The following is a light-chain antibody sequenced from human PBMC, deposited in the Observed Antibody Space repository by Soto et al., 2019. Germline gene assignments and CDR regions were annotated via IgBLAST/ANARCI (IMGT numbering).Light chain of an antibody. CDR1: QSVSSN. V-gene: IGKV3-15*01. CDR2: GAS. CDR3: QQYNNWVT. Sequence: EIVMTQSPATLSVSPGERATLSCRASQSVSSNLAWYQQKPGQAPRLVIFGASTRATGIPARFSGSGSGTEFPLTVSSLQSEDFALYYCQQYNNWVTFGGGTKVQIK. J-gene: IGKJ4*01.